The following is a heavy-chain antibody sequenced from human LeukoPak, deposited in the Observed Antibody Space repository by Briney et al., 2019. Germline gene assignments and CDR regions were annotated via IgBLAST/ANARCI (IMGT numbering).Heavy chain of an antibody. D-gene: IGHD2-21*02. J-gene: IGHJ5*02. CDR2: ISGSGAST. V-gene: IGHV3-23*01. CDR1: GFTFSNYA. CDR3: ARDPTPGGDGWFDP. Sequence: GGSLRLSCAASGFTFSNYAMSWVRQAPGKGLEWVSVISGSGASTYYADSVKGRFTISRDNSKNTLYLQMNSLRAEDTAVYYCARDPTPGGDGWFDPWSQGTLVTVSS.